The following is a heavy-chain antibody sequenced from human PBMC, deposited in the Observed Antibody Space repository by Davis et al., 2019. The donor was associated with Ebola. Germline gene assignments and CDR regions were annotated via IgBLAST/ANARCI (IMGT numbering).Heavy chain of an antibody. CDR1: GYTFTGYY. V-gene: IGHV1-2*04. CDR2: INPNSGGT. J-gene: IGHJ6*02. Sequence: ASVKVSCKASGYTFTGYYMHWVRQAPGQGLEWMGWINPNSGGTNYAQKFQGWVTMTRDTSISTAYMELSRLRSDDTAVYYCARGGALWFGEPDYYGMDVWGQGTLVTVSS. CDR3: ARGGALWFGEPDYYGMDV. D-gene: IGHD3-10*01.